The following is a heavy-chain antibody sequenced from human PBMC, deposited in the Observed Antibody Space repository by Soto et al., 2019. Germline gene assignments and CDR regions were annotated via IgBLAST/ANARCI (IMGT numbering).Heavy chain of an antibody. Sequence: PGGSLRLSCAASGFTFSSYSMNWVRQAPGKGLEWVSYISSSSSTIYYADSVKGRITISRDNAKNSLYQQMNNLRAEDTALYYFARDQFGYSSGWYFDYWGQGTLVTVSS. CDR2: ISSSSSTI. V-gene: IGHV3-48*01. CDR3: ARDQFGYSSGWYFDY. J-gene: IGHJ4*02. CDR1: GFTFSSYS. D-gene: IGHD6-19*01.